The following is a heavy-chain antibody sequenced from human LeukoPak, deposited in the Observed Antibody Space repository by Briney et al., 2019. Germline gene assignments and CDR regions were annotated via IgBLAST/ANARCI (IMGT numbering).Heavy chain of an antibody. CDR3: ATDRVNWMHGIQH. CDR2: MSWTSSPI. Sequence: GGSLRLSCAASGPTFNSYNMNWVRPAAGRGLEWVSYMSWTSSPIYYADSVKGRFTISRDNAKNSLYLQMNSLRDEDTAVYYCATDRVNWMHGIQHWGQGTLVTVSS. CDR1: GPTFNSYN. D-gene: IGHD1-20*01. J-gene: IGHJ1*01. V-gene: IGHV3-48*02.